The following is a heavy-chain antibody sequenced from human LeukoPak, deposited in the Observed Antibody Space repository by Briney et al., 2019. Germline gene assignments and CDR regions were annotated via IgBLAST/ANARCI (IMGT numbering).Heavy chain of an antibody. D-gene: IGHD6-13*01. V-gene: IGHV1-24*01. CDR2: FDPEDGET. J-gene: IGHJ4*02. CDR1: GYTLTELS. CDR3: ATDLTAAGTAQFDY. Sequence: ASVKVSCKVSGYTLTELSMHWVRQAPGKGLEWVGGFDPEDGETIYAQKFQGRVTMTEDTSTDTAYMELSSLRSEDTAVYYCATDLTAAGTAQFDYWGQGTLVTVSS.